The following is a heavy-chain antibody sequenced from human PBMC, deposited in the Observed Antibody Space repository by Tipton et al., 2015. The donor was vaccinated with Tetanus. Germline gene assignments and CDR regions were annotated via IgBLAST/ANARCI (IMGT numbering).Heavy chain of an antibody. J-gene: IGHJ6*02. Sequence: SLRLSCAASKFSFSRHSMNWVRQAPGKGLEWVSSISSGSTCIYYADSVKGRFTISRDNAKNSLYLLMDSLRAEDTAVYYCARDQIVEQATRDHDYGVDVWGQGTTVTVSS. V-gene: IGHV3-21*01. CDR3: ARDQIVEQATRDHDYGVDV. CDR2: ISSGSTCI. D-gene: IGHD3-22*01. CDR1: KFSFSRHS.